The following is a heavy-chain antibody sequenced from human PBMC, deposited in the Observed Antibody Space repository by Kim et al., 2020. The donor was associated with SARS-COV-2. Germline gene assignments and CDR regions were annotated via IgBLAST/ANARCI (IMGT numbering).Heavy chain of an antibody. Sequence: KGRFTISGDNSKNKLYLQMNSLRAEDTAVYYCAKDLVVVAATPQTEGNDYWGQGTLVTVSS. CDR3: AKDLVVVAATPQTEGNDY. J-gene: IGHJ4*02. V-gene: IGHV3-33*06. D-gene: IGHD2-15*01.